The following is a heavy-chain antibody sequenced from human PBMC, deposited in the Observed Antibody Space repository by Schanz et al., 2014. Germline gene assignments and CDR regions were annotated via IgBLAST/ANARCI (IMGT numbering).Heavy chain of an antibody. CDR2: ITYNGGTI. D-gene: IGHD1-1*01. V-gene: IGHV3-48*01. CDR3: ARERRNTDLDY. CDR1: GITFSSHS. Sequence: EVHLVESGGGLVQPGGSLRLSCAASGITFSSHSFNWVRQAPGKGLEWISYITYNGGTIYYADSVKGRFTISRDNAKISLYLEMNSLRAVDTALCCCARERRNTDLDYWGQGTLVTVSS. J-gene: IGHJ4*02.